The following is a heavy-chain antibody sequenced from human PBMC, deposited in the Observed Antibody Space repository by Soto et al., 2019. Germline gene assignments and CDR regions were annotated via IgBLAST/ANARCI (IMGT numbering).Heavy chain of an antibody. CDR3: ARVEVQYSSSSDDY. CDR2: IYYSGST. D-gene: IGHD6-6*01. V-gene: IGHV4-61*01. J-gene: IGHJ4*02. CDR1: GGSVSSGSYY. Sequence: SETLSLTCTVSGGSVSSGSYYWSWIRQPPGKGLEWIGYIYYSGSTNYNPSLKSRVTISVDTSKNQFSLKLSSVTAADPAVYYCARVEVQYSSSSDDYWGQGTLVTVSS.